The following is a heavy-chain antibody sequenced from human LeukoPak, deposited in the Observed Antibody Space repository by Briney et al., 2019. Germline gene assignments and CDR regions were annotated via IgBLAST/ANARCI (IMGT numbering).Heavy chain of an antibody. Sequence: GGSLRLSCAASGFTFSFYVMHWVRQAPGKGVEWGAGIWYYGGNKYYADSVKGPFTISRDNAKNSLYLQMNSLRAEDTAVYYCARDYYYGSGSYYYYYYYGMDVWGQGTTVTVSS. D-gene: IGHD3-10*01. CDR3: ARDYYYGSGSYYYYYYYGMDV. J-gene: IGHJ6*02. CDR1: GFTFSFYV. V-gene: IGHV3-33*01. CDR2: IWYYGGNK.